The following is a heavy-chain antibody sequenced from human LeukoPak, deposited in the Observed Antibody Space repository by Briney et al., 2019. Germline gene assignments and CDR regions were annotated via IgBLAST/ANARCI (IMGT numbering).Heavy chain of an antibody. D-gene: IGHD2-15*01. CDR3: ARGGSLLQFGY. CDR1: GFSVSSNY. V-gene: IGHV3-53*01. J-gene: IGHJ4*02. Sequence: GGSLRLSCAASGFSVSSNYMSWVRQAPGKGLEWVSVIYSGSSTYYADSVKGRFTISRGNSKNTLYFQMNSLRVEDTAVYYCARGGSLLQFGYWGQGTLVTVSS. CDR2: IYSGSST.